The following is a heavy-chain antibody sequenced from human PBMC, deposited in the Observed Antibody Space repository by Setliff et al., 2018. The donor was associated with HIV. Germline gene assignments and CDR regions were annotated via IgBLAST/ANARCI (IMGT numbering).Heavy chain of an antibody. V-gene: IGHV3-15*01. CDR2: IKSKIDGETT. D-gene: IGHD3-22*01. Sequence: PGGSLRLSCAGSGVTFSDAWITWVRQAPGKGLEWLGRIKSKIDGETTDYAGPVKGRFTISRDDSKNTVCLHMNSLKTEDTAVYYCIWSGSSGLYYFDHWGQGTLVTVSS. J-gene: IGHJ4*02. CDR3: IWSGSSGLYYFDH. CDR1: GVTFSDAW.